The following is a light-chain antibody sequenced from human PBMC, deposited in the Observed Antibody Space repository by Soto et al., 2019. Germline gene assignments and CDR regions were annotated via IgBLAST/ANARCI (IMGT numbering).Light chain of an antibody. J-gene: IGLJ1*01. CDR3: SSYTSSSTLSYA. Sequence: QSVLTQPASVSGSPGQSITISCTGTSSDVGGYNYVSWYQQHPGKAPKLMIYGVSNRPSGVSNRFSGSKSGNTASLTISGLQAEDEADYSCSSYTSSSTLSYAFGTGTKVTVL. V-gene: IGLV2-14*01. CDR2: GVS. CDR1: SSDVGGYNY.